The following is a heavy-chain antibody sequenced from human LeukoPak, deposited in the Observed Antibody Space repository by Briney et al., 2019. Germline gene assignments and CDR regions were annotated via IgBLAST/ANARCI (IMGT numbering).Heavy chain of an antibody. V-gene: IGHV4-4*02. CDR3: ARTEAFCSDTSCSNWFDP. D-gene: IGHD2-2*01. CDR2: IHHSGST. J-gene: IGHJ5*02. Sequence: NASETLSLTCAVSGGSVSRSNWWNWVRQPPGKGLEWIGEIHHSGSTNYNPSLKSRVTMSVDKSKNQFSLKLSSVTAADTAVYYYARTEAFCSDTSCSNWFDPWGQGTLVTVSS. CDR1: GGSVSRSNW.